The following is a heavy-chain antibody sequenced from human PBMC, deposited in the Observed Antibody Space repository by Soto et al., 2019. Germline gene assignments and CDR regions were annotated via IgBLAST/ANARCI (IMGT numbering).Heavy chain of an antibody. J-gene: IGHJ4*02. D-gene: IGHD3-10*01. CDR2: IYWNDDK. CDR1: GFALSTNGVF. CDR3: AHSIGDPRWFGSPSYFDY. V-gene: IGHV2-5*01. Sequence: SCPTLVNLTHARTLTCTFSGFALSTNGVFVGWIRKPPGKALEWLALIYWNDDKRYSPSLKSRLTITKDTSKNQVVLTMTNMDPVDTATYYCAHSIGDPRWFGSPSYFDYWGQGTLVTVSS.